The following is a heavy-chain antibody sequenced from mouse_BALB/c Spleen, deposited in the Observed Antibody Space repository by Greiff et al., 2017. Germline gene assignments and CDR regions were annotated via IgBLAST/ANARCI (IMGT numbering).Heavy chain of an antibody. J-gene: IGHJ4*01. V-gene: IGHV5-6-4*01. CDR3: TRDRDDYGAMDY. CDR1: GFTFSSYT. Sequence: EVQVVESGGGLVKPGGSLKLSCAASGFTFSSYTMSWVRQTPEKRLEWVATISSGGSYTYYPDSVKGRFTISRDNAKNTLYLQMSSLKSEDTAMYYCTRDRDDYGAMDYWGQGTSVTVSS. CDR2: ISSGGSYT. D-gene: IGHD2-4*01.